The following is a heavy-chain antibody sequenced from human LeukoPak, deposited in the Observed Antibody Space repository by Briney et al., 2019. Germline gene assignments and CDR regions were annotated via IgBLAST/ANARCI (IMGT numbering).Heavy chain of an antibody. D-gene: IGHD1-1*01. CDR1: GGSISSYY. J-gene: IGHJ3*02. CDR2: IYTSGST. CDR3: ARAERTVNGFDI. Sequence: PSETLSLTCTVSGGSISSYYWSWTRQPAGKGLEWIGRIYTSGSTDYNPSLMSRVTMSVDTSKNQFSLKLRSMTAADTAVYYCARAERTVNGFDIWGQGTIVTVSS. V-gene: IGHV4-4*07.